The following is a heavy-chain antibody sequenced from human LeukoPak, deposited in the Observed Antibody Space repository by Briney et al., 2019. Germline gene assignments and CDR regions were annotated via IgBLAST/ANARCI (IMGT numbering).Heavy chain of an antibody. CDR1: GGSISSGGYY. CDR2: IYYSGST. V-gene: IGHV4-30-4*01. CDR3: ARVLRLGELSLFDY. Sequence: PSQTLSLTCTVSGGSISSGGYYWSWIRQPPGRGLEWIEYIYYSGSTYYNPSLKNRVTISVDTSKNQFSLKLSSVTAADTAVYYCARVLRLGELSLFDYWGQGTLVTVSS. D-gene: IGHD3-16*02. J-gene: IGHJ4*02.